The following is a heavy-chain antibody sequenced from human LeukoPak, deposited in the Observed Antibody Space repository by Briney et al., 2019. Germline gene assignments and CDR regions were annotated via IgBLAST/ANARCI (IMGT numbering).Heavy chain of an antibody. V-gene: IGHV3-30*02. D-gene: IGHD3-22*01. Sequence: GGSLRLSCAASGFTFSSYGMHWVRQAPGKGLEWVAFIRYNGSNKYYADSVKGRFTISRDNSKNTLYLQMNSLRAEDTAVYYCAKDLTLIVVVPKSPFDYWGQGTLVTVSS. CDR1: GFTFSSYG. CDR3: AKDLTLIVVVPKSPFDY. J-gene: IGHJ4*02. CDR2: IRYNGSNK.